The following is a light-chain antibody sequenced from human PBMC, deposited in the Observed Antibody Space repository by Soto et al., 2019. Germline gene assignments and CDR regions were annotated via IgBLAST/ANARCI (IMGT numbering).Light chain of an antibody. CDR3: CSYAGSYTYV. J-gene: IGLJ1*01. CDR2: DVT. V-gene: IGLV2-11*01. Sequence: QSVLTQPRSVSGSPGQLVTISCTGTITDVGKYNYVSWYQQHPGKAPKLLIYDVTQRPPGVPDRFSGSKSGNTASLTISGLQAEDEADYYCCSYAGSYTYVFGIGTKVTVL. CDR1: ITDVGKYNY.